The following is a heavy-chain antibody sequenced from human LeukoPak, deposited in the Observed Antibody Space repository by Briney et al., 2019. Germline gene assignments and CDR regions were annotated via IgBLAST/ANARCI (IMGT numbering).Heavy chain of an antibody. D-gene: IGHD1-20*01. V-gene: IGHV1-18*01. J-gene: IGHJ4*02. CDR3: ARDNNWNCDY. Sequence: GASVKVSCKAPGYTFTSFGISGVRQAPGQGLEWMGWSSAYNGNTNYAQKLQGRVTMTTDTSTGTAYMELRSLRSDDTAVYYCARDNNWNCDYWGQGTLVTVSS. CDR2: SSAYNGNT. CDR1: GYTFTSFG.